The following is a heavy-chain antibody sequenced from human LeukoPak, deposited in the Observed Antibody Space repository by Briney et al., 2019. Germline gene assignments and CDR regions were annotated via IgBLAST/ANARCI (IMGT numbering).Heavy chain of an antibody. CDR1: GYSISSGYY. D-gene: IGHD2-2*02. Sequence: SETLSLTCAVSGYSISSGYYWGWIRQPPGKGLEWIGIIHHSGSTYYNPSLKSRVTISVDTSKNQFSLKLSSVTAADTAVYYCARDYCSSTSCYTRRWYYYYYMDVWGKGTTVTVSS. CDR3: ARDYCSSTSCYTRRWYYYYYMDV. CDR2: IHHSGST. V-gene: IGHV4-38-2*02. J-gene: IGHJ6*03.